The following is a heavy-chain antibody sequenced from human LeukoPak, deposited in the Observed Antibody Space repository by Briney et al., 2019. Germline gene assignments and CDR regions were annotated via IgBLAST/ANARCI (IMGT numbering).Heavy chain of an antibody. D-gene: IGHD1-26*01. J-gene: IGHJ3*02. CDR2: IRYDGSNK. CDR1: GFIFSSYG. V-gene: IGHV3-30*02. CDR3: AKVFQSGSCPHDAFDI. Sequence: GGSLRLSCAASGFIFSSYGMHWVRQAPGKGLEWVAFIRYDGSNKYYADSVKGRFTISRDNSKNTLYLQMNSLRAEDTAVYYCAKVFQSGSCPHDAFDIWGQGTMVTVSS.